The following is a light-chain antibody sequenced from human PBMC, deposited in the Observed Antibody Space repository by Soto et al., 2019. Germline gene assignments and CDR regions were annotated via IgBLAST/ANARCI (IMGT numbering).Light chain of an antibody. CDR2: EVS. CDR1: SSDVETYNV. J-gene: IGLJ3*02. CDR3: CSHANSGTFEWV. V-gene: IGLV2-23*02. Sequence: QSALTQPASVSGSPGQSITISCTGTSSDVETYNVVSWYQQHPGKAPRLIIYEVSKRPSGVSNRFSGSRSGNTATLTISGLQAEDEADYSCCSHANSGTFEWVFGGGTKLTVL.